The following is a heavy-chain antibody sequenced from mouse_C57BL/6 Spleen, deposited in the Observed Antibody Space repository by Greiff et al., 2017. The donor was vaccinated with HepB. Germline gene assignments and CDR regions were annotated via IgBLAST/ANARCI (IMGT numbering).Heavy chain of an antibody. J-gene: IGHJ2*01. CDR1: GFTFSSYA. CDR2: ISDGGSYT. V-gene: IGHV5-4*03. D-gene: IGHD2-3*01. CDR3: ARERGWLLLDY. Sequence: DVKLVESGGGLVKPGGSLKLSCAASGFTFSSYAMSWVRQTPEKRLEWVATISDGGSYTYYPDNVKGRFTISRDNAKNNLYLQMSHLKSEDTAMYYCARERGWLLLDYWGQGTTLTVSS.